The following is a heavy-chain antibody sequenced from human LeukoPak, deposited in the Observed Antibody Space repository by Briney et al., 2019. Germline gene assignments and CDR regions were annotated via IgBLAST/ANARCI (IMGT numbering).Heavy chain of an antibody. CDR1: GFTFSSYA. D-gene: IGHD6-19*01. CDR2: ISGSGGST. J-gene: IGHJ4*02. CDR3: AKGLYSSGWSDFDY. V-gene: IGHV3-23*01. Sequence: GGSLRLSCAASGFTFSSYAMHWVRQAPGKGLEWVSAISGSGGSTYYADSVKGRFTISRDNFKNTLYLQMNSLRAEDTAVYYCAKGLYSSGWSDFDYWGQGNLVTVSS.